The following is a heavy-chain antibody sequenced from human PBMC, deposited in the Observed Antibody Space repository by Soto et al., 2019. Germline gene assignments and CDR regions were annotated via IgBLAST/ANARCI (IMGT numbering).Heavy chain of an antibody. V-gene: IGHV4-59*08. CDR2: IYYSGST. CDR3: ARQVGAHFDY. J-gene: IGHJ4*02. CDR1: GGSISSYY. D-gene: IGHD1-26*01. Sequence: SETLSLTCTVSGGSISSYYWSWIRQPPGKGLEWIGYIYYSGSTNYNPSLKSRVTISVDTSKNQFSLKLSSVTAADTAVYYCARQVGAHFDYWGQGTLVTVSS.